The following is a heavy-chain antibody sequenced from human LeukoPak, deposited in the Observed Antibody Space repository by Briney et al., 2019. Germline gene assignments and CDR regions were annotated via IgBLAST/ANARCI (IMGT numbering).Heavy chain of an antibody. V-gene: IGHV1-2*02. CDR3: ARGTYGGTFFDY. J-gene: IGHJ4*02. CDR2: INPNSGGT. CDR1: GYTFTGYY. Sequence: ASVKVSCKASGYTFTGYYMHWMRQAPGQGLEWMGWINPNSGGTNYAQKFQGRVTMTRDTSISTAYMELSRLRSDDTAVYYCARGTYGGTFFDYWGQGTLVTVSS. D-gene: IGHD1-14*01.